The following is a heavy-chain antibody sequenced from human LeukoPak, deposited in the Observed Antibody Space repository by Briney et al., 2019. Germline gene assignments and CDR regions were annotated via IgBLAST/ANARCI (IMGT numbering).Heavy chain of an antibody. CDR3: ARDEVVAHAFNI. J-gene: IGHJ3*02. V-gene: IGHV4-31*03. D-gene: IGHD2-15*01. CDR1: GGSISSGGYY. Sequence: PSETLSLTCTVSGGSISSGGYYWSWLRQHPGKGLEWIGYIYYSGSTYYNPSLKSRVTISVDTSKNQFSLKLSSVTAADTAVYYCARDEVVAHAFNIWGQGTMVTVSS. CDR2: IYYSGST.